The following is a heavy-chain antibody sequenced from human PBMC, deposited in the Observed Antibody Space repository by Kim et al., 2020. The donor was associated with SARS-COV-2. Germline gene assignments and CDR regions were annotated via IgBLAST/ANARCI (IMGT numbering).Heavy chain of an antibody. CDR2: FDPEDGET. Sequence: ASVKVSCKVSGYTLTELCMHWVRQAPGKGLEWMGGFDPEDGETIYAQKFQGRVTMTEDTSTDTAYMELSSLRSEDTAVYYCATGAAAGKSNWFDPWGQGTLVTVPS. V-gene: IGHV1-24*01. D-gene: IGHD6-13*01. J-gene: IGHJ5*02. CDR3: ATGAAAGKSNWFDP. CDR1: GYTLTELC.